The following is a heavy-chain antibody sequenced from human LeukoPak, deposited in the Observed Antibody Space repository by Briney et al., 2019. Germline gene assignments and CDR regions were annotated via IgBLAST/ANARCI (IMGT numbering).Heavy chain of an antibody. CDR3: ARESHNLDDAFDI. V-gene: IGHV1-2*06. Sequence: ASVKVSCKASGYTFTAYYLHWVRQAPGQGLEWMGRINPNSGGTYYEQKFQGRVTMTRDTSISTAYMELSRLRSDDTAVYYCARESHNLDDAFDIWGQGTMVTVSS. CDR1: GYTFTAYY. J-gene: IGHJ3*02. D-gene: IGHD5-24*01. CDR2: INPNSGGT.